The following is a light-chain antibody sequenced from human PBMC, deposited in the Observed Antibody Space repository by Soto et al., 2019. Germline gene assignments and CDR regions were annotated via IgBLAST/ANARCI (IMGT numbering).Light chain of an antibody. J-gene: IGKJ4*01. CDR1: QDVSNY. Sequence: DLQMTQSPSSLSASVGDRVTITCQASQDVSNYLSWYQQRPGKAPKLLVYDASNLETGVPSRFSGSGSGTYFTFTISTLQPEDVATYYCQQYDSLPLTFGGGTKVEIK. V-gene: IGKV1-33*01. CDR2: DAS. CDR3: QQYDSLPLT.